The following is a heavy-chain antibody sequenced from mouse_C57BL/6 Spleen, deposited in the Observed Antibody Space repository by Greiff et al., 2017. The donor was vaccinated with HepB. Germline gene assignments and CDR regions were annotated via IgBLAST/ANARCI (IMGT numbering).Heavy chain of an antibody. CDR1: GYTFTDYY. CDR3: ARRDSSGYDLAMDY. V-gene: IGHV1-76*01. D-gene: IGHD3-2*02. J-gene: IGHJ4*01. CDR2: IYPGSGNT. Sequence: QVQLQQSGAELVRPGASVKLSCKASGYTFTDYYINWVKQRPGQGLEWIARIYPGSGNTYYNEKFKGKATLTAEKSSSTAYMQLSSLTSEDSAVYFCARRDSSGYDLAMDYWGQGTSVTVSS.